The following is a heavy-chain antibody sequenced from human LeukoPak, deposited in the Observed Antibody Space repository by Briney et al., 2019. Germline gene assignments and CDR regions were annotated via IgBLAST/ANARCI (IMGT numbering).Heavy chain of an antibody. CDR3: ARLRDGYSDC. CDR2: IYPGDADI. CDR1: GYSFTSYW. Sequence: GESLKISCKGSGYSFTSYWIGWVRQMPGQGLESMGIIYPGDADIRYSPSFQGQVTISADKSISTAYLQWSSLKASDSAMYYCARLRDGYSDCWGQGTLVTVSS. V-gene: IGHV5-51*01. J-gene: IGHJ4*02. D-gene: IGHD5-24*01.